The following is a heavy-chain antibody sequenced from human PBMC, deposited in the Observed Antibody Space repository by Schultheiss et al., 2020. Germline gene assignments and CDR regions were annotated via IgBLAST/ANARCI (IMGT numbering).Heavy chain of an antibody. D-gene: IGHD6-19*01. CDR2: ISYDGSNK. Sequence: GESLKISCAASGFTFSSYGMHWVRQAPGKGLEWVAVISYDGSNKYYADSVKGRFTISRDNAKNTLYLQMNSLRAEDTAMYYCTTVSGWYGSFDYWGQGTLVTVSS. V-gene: IGHV3-33*05. CDR1: GFTFSSYG. CDR3: TTVSGWYGSFDY. J-gene: IGHJ4*02.